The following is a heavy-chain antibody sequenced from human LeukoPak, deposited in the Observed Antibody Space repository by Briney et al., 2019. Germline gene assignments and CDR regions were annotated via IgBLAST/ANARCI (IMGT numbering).Heavy chain of an antibody. V-gene: IGHV4-59*08. Sequence: SETLSLTCTVSGGSISNYYWTWIRQPPGKGLEWIGYIYYTGSTNYNPSLKSPVTISIDTSKNQFFLELNSVTAADTAVYYCARYVPVKTGTTRSSFDYWGQGTLVTVSS. CDR3: ARYVPVKTGTTRSSFDY. CDR1: GGSISNYY. D-gene: IGHD1-1*01. CDR2: IYYTGST. J-gene: IGHJ4*02.